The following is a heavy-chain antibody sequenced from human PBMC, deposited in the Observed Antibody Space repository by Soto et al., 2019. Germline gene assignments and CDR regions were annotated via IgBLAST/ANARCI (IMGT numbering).Heavy chain of an antibody. CDR1: GFTFSDYC. Sequence: QVQLVASGGGLVKPGGSLRLSCAASGFTFSDYCMGWIRQAPVKGLEWVSYISTTGSIYYADSVKGRFTISRDNGKESLYLKMNSLRVEDTAVYYCARAREAYDEAFEIWGHGTMVTVSS. J-gene: IGHJ3*02. CDR2: ISTTGSI. V-gene: IGHV3-11*01. CDR3: ARAREAYDEAFEI. D-gene: IGHD5-12*01.